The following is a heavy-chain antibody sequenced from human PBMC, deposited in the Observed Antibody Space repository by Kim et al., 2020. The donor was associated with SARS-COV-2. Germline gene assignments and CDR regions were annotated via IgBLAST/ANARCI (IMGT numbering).Heavy chain of an antibody. J-gene: IGHJ4*02. CDR1: GGSTSSYY. V-gene: IGHV4-59*08. Sequence: SETLSLTCTVSGGSTSSYYWSWIRQPPGKGLEWIGCIFHTGTTNYSPSLKSRVTLSVDTSKNQFSLKLKSVTAADTAVYYCARLRVPAGGAHLDYWGQGTLVTVSS. D-gene: IGHD3-16*01. CDR2: IFHTGTT. CDR3: ARLRVPAGGAHLDY.